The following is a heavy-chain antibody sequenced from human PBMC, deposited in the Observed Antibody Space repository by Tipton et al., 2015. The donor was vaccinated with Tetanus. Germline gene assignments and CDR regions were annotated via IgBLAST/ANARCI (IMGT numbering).Heavy chain of an antibody. CDR3: ARAAGFLGLTHDF. Sequence: TLSLTCTVSGVSISSYYWSWIRKPPGKDLEWIGYIYQTGTTYYNPSLKGRVTISMDRSNTQFSLRLDSLTAADTAVYYCARAAGFLGLTHDFWGRGTLVSVSS. CDR2: IYQTGTT. CDR1: GVSISSYY. D-gene: IGHD2/OR15-2a*01. J-gene: IGHJ4*02. V-gene: IGHV4-4*09.